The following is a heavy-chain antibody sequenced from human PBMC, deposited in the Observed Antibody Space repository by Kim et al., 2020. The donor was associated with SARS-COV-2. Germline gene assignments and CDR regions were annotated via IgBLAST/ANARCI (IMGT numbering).Heavy chain of an antibody. D-gene: IGHD1-26*01. CDR3: PSVFPRSGSYDY. J-gene: IGHJ4*02. V-gene: IGHV3-64*02. CDR1: GFTFRSYA. Sequence: GGSLRLSCAGSGFTFRSYAMQWVRQASGKGLEYVSAITDNGVTTFYADSLKGRFTISRDNSKNMVYLQMGSLRPEDTAVYYCPSVFPRSGSYDYWGQGILVSVSS. CDR2: ITDNGVTT.